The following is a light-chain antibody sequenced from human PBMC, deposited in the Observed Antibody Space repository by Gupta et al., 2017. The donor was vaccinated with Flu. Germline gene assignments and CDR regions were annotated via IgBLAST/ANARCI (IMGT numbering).Light chain of an antibody. J-gene: IGKJ3*01. CDR1: QRVSSY. CDR2: DAS. Sequence: EIVLPQSPATLSLSPGERATLSCRASQRVSSYLAWYQQKPGQAPRLLIYDASNRATGIPARFSGSGSGTDFTLTISSLEPEDFAVYYCQQRSNLLTFGPGTKVDIK. CDR3: QQRSNLLT. V-gene: IGKV3-11*01.